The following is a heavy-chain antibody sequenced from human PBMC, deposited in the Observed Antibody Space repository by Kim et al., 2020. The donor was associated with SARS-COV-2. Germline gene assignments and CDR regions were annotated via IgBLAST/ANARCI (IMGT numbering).Heavy chain of an antibody. CDR1: GFTFSSYG. V-gene: IGHV3-33*01. Sequence: GGSLRLSCAASGFTFSSYGMHWGRQAPGKGLEWVAVIWYDGSNKYYADSVKGRFTISRDNSKNTLYLQMNSLRAEDTAVYYCARECYDFWSGYYGYYYYGMDVWGQGTTVTVSS. D-gene: IGHD3-3*01. CDR2: IWYDGSNK. J-gene: IGHJ6*02. CDR3: ARECYDFWSGYYGYYYYGMDV.